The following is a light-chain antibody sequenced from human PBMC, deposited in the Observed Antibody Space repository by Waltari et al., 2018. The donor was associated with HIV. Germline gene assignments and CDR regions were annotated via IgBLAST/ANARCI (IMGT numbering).Light chain of an antibody. CDR1: SSDVGGYKY. CDR2: EVS. V-gene: IGLV2-8*01. Sequence: QSALTQPPSASGSPGQSVTISCTGTSSDVGGYKYVSCYQQHPGKAPKLMIYEVSKRPEGVPARFSGAKSGSTASLTVSGLQAEDEAEYYCSSYAGRNNYVFGTGTKVTVL. CDR3: SSYAGRNNYV. J-gene: IGLJ1*01.